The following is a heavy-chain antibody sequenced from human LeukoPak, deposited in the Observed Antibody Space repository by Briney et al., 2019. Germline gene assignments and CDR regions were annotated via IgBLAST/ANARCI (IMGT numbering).Heavy chain of an antibody. CDR1: GFSFSRYG. CDR3: AREESSLVLGGLGY. J-gene: IGHJ4*02. V-gene: IGHV3-33*01. CDR2: IQTDGNTK. D-gene: IGHD6-13*01. Sequence: GGSLRLSCAASGFSFSRYGIRWVHQAPGKGLEWVTVIQTDGNTKYYANSVRGRFTITRDNSKNTVSLQMNSLRAEDAGIYYCAREESSLVLGGLGYWGQGTLVSVSS.